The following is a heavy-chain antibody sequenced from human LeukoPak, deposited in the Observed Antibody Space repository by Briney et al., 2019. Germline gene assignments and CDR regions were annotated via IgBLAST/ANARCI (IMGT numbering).Heavy chain of an antibody. D-gene: IGHD1-14*01. CDR1: GITFSSDA. Sequence: GGSLRLFCAASGITFSSDAMSWVRKAPGQGLEWFSAISGSGGSTYYGDSVKGRFTISRDKSKNTLYLQMNSLRAEDTAVYNCAKGDHGDYWGQGTLVTVSS. CDR2: ISGSGGST. J-gene: IGHJ4*02. CDR3: AKGDHGDY. V-gene: IGHV3-23*01.